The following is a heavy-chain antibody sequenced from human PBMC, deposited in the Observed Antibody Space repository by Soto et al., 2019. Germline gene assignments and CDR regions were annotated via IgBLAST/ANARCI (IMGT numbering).Heavy chain of an antibody. V-gene: IGHV3-11*06. D-gene: IGHD6-6*01. CDR1: GFTFSDYY. J-gene: IGHJ5*02. CDR3: SWPIAPPPRSSDP. Sequence: GGSLRLSCAASGFTFSDYYMSWIRQAPGKGLEWVSYISSSSSYTNYADSVKGRFTISRDNAKNSLYLQMNSLRAEDTAVYYCSWPIAPPPRSSDPWGQGTLVT. CDR2: ISSSSSYT.